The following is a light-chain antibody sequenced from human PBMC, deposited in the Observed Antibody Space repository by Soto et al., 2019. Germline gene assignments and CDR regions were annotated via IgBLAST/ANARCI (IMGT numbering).Light chain of an antibody. CDR1: SSDIGGYSY. Sequence: QSVLTQPRSVSGSPGQSVTISCTGTSSDIGGYSYVSWYQQHPGKVPKLIIYRVSMRPSGVPDRFSGSKSGNTASLTISGLQAEDDADYYCCSYAGSYTVVFGGGTKLTVL. J-gene: IGLJ2*01. CDR2: RVS. V-gene: IGLV2-11*01. CDR3: CSYAGSYTVV.